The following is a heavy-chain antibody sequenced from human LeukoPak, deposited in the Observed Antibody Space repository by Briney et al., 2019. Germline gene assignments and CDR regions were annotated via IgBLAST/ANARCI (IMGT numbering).Heavy chain of an antibody. CDR2: IYYSGST. CDR1: GGSISSYH. Sequence: PSETLSLTCTVSGGSISSYHWSWIRQPPGKGLECIGYIYYSGSTHYNPSLKSRVTISVDTSKNQFSLKLSSVTAADTAVYFCARARNYYDSSDYYYEGDAFDIWGQGTMVTVSS. CDR3: ARARNYYDSSDYYYEGDAFDI. V-gene: IGHV4-59*01. J-gene: IGHJ3*02. D-gene: IGHD3-22*01.